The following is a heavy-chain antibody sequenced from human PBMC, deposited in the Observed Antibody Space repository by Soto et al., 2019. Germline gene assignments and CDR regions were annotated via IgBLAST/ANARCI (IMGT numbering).Heavy chain of an antibody. V-gene: IGHV1-69*13. CDR3: ARSHYYYDSSGYYPNLGLDP. D-gene: IGHD3-22*01. CDR1: GGTFSSYA. Sequence: SVKVSCKASGGTFSSYAISWVRQAPGQGLEWMGGIIPIFGTANYAQKFQGRVTITADESTSTAYMELSSLRSEDTAVYYCARSHYYYDSSGYYPNLGLDPWGQGTLVTVSS. J-gene: IGHJ5*02. CDR2: IIPIFGTA.